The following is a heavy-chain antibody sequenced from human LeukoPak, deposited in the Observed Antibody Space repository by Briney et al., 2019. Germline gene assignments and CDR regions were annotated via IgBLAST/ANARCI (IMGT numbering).Heavy chain of an antibody. V-gene: IGHV4-31*03. J-gene: IGHJ2*01. CDR1: GGSISSGGYY. CDR3: AGVSSSDEASRYFDL. Sequence: SETLSLTCTVSGGSISSGGYYWSWIRQHPGKGLEWIGYIYYSGSTYYNPSLKSRVTISVDTSKNQFSLKLSSVTAADTAVYYCAGVSSSDEASRYFDLWGRGTLVTVSS. CDR2: IYYSGST.